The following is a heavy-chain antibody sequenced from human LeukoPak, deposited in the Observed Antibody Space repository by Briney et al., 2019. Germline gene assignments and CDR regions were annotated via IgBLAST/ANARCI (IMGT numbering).Heavy chain of an antibody. CDR3: ARDSSWGSGIYRFDY. D-gene: IGHD3-10*01. Sequence: GGSLRLSCAASGFTFSSYAMHWVRQAPGKGLEWVSSISSSSSCMDYADSGRGRLTISRDNGKDSMDLQMKRLESEDTAVYYCARDSSWGSGIYRFDYWGQGTLVSVSS. CDR2: ISSSSSCM. J-gene: IGHJ4*02. CDR1: GFTFSSYA. V-gene: IGHV3-21*01.